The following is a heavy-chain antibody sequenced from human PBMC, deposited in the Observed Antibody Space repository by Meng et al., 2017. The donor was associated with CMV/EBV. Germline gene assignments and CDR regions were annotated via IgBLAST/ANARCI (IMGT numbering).Heavy chain of an antibody. V-gene: IGHV1-18*01. J-gene: IGHJ1*01. CDR2: ISAYNGNT. CDR1: GYTFTSYG. Sequence: QVQLVQSGAEVKKPRASVKVSCTASGYTFTSYGISWVRQAPGQGLEWMGWISAYNGNTNYAQKLQGRVTMTTDTSTSTAYMELRSLRSDDTAVYYCASGGSIAVADHAEHFQQGDQGHRVTVS. D-gene: IGHD6-19*01. CDR3: ASGGSIAVADHAEHFQQ.